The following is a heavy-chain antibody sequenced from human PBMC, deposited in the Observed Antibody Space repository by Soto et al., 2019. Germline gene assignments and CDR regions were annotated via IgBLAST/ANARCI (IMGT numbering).Heavy chain of an antibody. CDR3: ARESEDLTSNFDY. J-gene: IGHJ4*02. CDR1: GFNFTRYS. CDR2: ISSTTNYI. Sequence: GGSLRLSCAASGFNFTRYSMNWVRQAPGKGLEWVSSISSTTNYIYYGDSMKGRFTISRDNAKNSLYVEMNSLRADDTAVYYCARESEDLTSNFDYWGQGTLVTVSS. V-gene: IGHV3-21*06.